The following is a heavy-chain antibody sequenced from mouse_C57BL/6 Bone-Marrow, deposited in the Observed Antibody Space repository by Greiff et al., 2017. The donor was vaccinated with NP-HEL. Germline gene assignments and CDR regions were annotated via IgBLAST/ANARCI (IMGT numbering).Heavy chain of an antibody. CDR3: TIGPPWFAY. Sequence: QVHVKQSGAELVRPGASVTLSCKASGYTFTDYEMHWVKQTPVHGLEWIGAIDPETGGTAYNQKFKGKAILTADKSSSTAYMELRSLTSEDSAVYYCTIGPPWFAYWGQGALVTVAA. CDR1: GYTFTDYE. CDR2: IDPETGGT. J-gene: IGHJ3*01. V-gene: IGHV1-15*01.